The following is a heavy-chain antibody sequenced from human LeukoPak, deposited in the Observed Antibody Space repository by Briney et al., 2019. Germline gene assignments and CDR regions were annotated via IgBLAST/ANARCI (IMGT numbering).Heavy chain of an antibody. CDR3: AREGDFSGSYLNWFDP. CDR2: IYYSGST. Sequence: PSETLSLTCAVSGGSISSNSYYWGWIRQPPGKGLEWIGSIYYSGSTYYNPSLKSRVTISVDTSKNQFSLKLSSVTAADTAVYYCAREGDFSGSYLNWFDPWGQGTLVTVSS. J-gene: IGHJ5*02. V-gene: IGHV4-39*02. D-gene: IGHD3-10*01. CDR1: GGSISSNSYY.